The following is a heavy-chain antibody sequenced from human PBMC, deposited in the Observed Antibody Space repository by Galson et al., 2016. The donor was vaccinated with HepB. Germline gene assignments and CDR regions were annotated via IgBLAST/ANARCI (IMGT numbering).Heavy chain of an antibody. Sequence: SLRLSCAASGFTFSSYAMHWVRQATGKGLEWVSAIGTVGDTVYSGSVKGRFTISRDNSRNTLNLEMKSLRADDTAVYYCARKSDTYRYDGDFWGQGTLVTVSS. CDR1: GFTFSSYA. V-gene: IGHV3-13*04. CDR3: ARKSDTYRYDGDF. J-gene: IGHJ4*02. CDR2: IGTVGDT. D-gene: IGHD3-16*02.